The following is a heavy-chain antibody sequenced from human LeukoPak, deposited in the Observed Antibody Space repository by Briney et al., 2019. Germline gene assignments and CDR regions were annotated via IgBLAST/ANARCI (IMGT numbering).Heavy chain of an antibody. D-gene: IGHD3-3*01. CDR2: IIPIFGTA. Sequence: SVTVSCTASGGTFSSYAISWVRQAPGQGLEWMGGIIPIFGTANYAQKFQGRVTITADESTSTAYMELSSLRSEDTAVYYCARQRANIWSGYSNSYYYYGMDVWGQGTTVTVSS. CDR3: ARQRANIWSGYSNSYYYYGMDV. V-gene: IGHV1-69*13. CDR1: GGTFSSYA. J-gene: IGHJ6*02.